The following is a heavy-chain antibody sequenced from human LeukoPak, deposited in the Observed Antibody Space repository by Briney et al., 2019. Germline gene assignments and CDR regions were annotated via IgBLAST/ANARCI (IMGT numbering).Heavy chain of an antibody. CDR2: INHSGST. J-gene: IGHJ4*02. V-gene: IGHV4-34*01. Sequence: PSETLSLTCAVYGGSFSGYYWSWIRQPPGKGLEWIGEINHSGSTNYNPSLKSRVTISVDTSKNQFSLKLSSVAAADTAVYYCARVGRWLPKSPFDYWGQGTLVTVSS. CDR1: GGSFSGYY. D-gene: IGHD5-24*01. CDR3: ARVGRWLPKSPFDY.